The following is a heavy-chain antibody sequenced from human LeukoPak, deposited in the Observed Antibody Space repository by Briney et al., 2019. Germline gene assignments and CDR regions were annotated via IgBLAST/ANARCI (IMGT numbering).Heavy chain of an antibody. CDR3: ANIYDFWSGYLIRSYYYYGMDV. CDR1: GFTFSSYA. D-gene: IGHD3-3*01. Sequence: PGGSLRLSCAASGFTFSSYAMHWVRQAPGKGLEWVAVMSYDGSNKYYADSVKGRFTISRDNSKNTLYLQMNSLRAEDTAVYYCANIYDFWSGYLIRSYYYYGMDVWGQGTTVTVSS. J-gene: IGHJ6*02. V-gene: IGHV3-30-3*01. CDR2: MSYDGSNK.